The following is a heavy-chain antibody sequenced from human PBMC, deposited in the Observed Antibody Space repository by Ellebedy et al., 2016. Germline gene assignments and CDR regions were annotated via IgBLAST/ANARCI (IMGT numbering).Heavy chain of an antibody. V-gene: IGHV3-30*18. J-gene: IGHJ4*02. CDR3: AKDQRITIFGVVIIGGFGY. D-gene: IGHD3-3*01. Sequence: GESLKISCAASGFNFSSYVMHWVRQAPGKGLEWVATLSYDGSNKYYPDSVKGRFTISRDNSKNTLSLHMNSLRAEDTAVYYCAKDQRITIFGVVIIGGFGYWGQGTLVTVSS. CDR2: LSYDGSNK. CDR1: GFNFSSYV.